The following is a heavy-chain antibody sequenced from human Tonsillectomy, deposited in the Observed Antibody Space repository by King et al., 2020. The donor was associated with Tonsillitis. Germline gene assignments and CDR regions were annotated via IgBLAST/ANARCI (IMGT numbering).Heavy chain of an antibody. CDR1: GYSISSGYY. D-gene: IGHD3-16*02. CDR3: ARDQNYDYVWGSYRLLNWFDP. Sequence: LQLQESGPGLVKPSETLSLTCTVSGYSISSGYYWGWIRQPPGKGLEWIGSIYHSGSTYYNPSLKSRVTISVDTSKNQFSLKLSSVPAADTAVYYCARDQNYDYVWGSYRLLNWFDPWGQGTLVTVSS. CDR2: IYHSGST. V-gene: IGHV4-38-2*02. J-gene: IGHJ5*02.